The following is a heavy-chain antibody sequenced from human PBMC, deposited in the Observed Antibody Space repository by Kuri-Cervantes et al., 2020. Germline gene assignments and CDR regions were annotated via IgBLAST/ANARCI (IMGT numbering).Heavy chain of an antibody. J-gene: IGHJ5*02. V-gene: IGHV1-46*01. CDR3: ARGVNYGDYLKWFDP. Sequence: ASVKVSCKASGYTFTSYYTHWVRQAPGQGLEWMGIINPSGGSTSYAQKFQGRVTMTRDTSTNTVYMELSSLRSEDTAVYYCARGVNYGDYLKWFDPWGQGTLVTVSS. CDR2: INPSGGST. CDR1: GYTFTSYY. D-gene: IGHD4-17*01.